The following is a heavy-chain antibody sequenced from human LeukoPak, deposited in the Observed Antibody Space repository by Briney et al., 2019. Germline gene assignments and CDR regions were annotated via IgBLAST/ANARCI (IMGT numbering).Heavy chain of an antibody. CDR3: AREWDSSGWHHDAFDI. J-gene: IGHJ3*02. CDR2: IYYSGST. Sequence: PSETLSLTCTVSGGSISSYYWSWIRQPPGKGLEWIGYIYYSGSTNYNPSLKSRVTISVDTSKNQFSLKLSSVTAADTAVYYCAREWDSSGWHHDAFDIWGQGTMVTVSS. D-gene: IGHD6-19*01. V-gene: IGHV4-59*01. CDR1: GGSISSYY.